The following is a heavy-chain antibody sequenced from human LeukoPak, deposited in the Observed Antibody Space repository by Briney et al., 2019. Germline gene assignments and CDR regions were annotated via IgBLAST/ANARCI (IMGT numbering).Heavy chain of an antibody. D-gene: IGHD1-26*01. Sequence: PGRSLRLSCAASGFTFSSYGMHWVRQAPGKGLEWVAVIWYDGSNKYYADSVKRRFTISRDNSQNTLYLQMNSLRAEDTAVYYCARQRWDDSGSYFDYWGQGTLVTVSS. CDR2: IWYDGSNK. V-gene: IGHV3-33*01. CDR3: ARQRWDDSGSYFDY. J-gene: IGHJ4*02. CDR1: GFTFSSYG.